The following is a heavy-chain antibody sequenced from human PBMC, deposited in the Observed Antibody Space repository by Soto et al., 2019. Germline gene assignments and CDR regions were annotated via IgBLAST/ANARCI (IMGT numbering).Heavy chain of an antibody. J-gene: IGHJ4*02. CDR2: IRTKPEGGTT. Sequence: EVQLLESGGGLVKPGGSLRLSCAASGFSFSSAWMNWVRQAPGKGLEWVGRIRTKPEGGTTDYPAPVKGRFTISRDDSKTTLYLQMTSLKIEDTAVYYCTTGSVEGYWGQGTLVTVSS. V-gene: IGHV3-15*07. CDR3: TTGSVEGY. CDR1: GFSFSSAW. D-gene: IGHD1-26*01.